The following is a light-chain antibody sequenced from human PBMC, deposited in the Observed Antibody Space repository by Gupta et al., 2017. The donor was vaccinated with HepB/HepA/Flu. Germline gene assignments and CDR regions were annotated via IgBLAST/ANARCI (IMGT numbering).Light chain of an antibody. V-gene: IGKV3-15*01. CDR2: GSS. CDR1: HSVNRH. CDR3: QQYNAWPLT. Sequence: EIVMTQSPATLSVSPGERVTLSCRASHSVNRHLAWYQQKPGQAPRLLIYGSSVRATGVPTRFSASGSETEFTLAISSLQSRDFAVYYCQQYNAWPLTFGGGTKVEI. J-gene: IGKJ4*01.